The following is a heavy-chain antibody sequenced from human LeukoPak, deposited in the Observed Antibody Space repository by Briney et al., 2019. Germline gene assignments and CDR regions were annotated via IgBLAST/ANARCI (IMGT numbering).Heavy chain of an antibody. V-gene: IGHV4-39*07. CDR2: IYYSGST. Sequence: PSETLSLTCTVSGGSISSSSYYWGWIRQPPGKGLEWIGSIYYSGSTYYNPSLKSRVTISVDTSKNQFSLKLSPVTAADTAVYYCARDLRRYSSSSRWFDPWGQGTLVTVSS. D-gene: IGHD6-6*01. CDR1: GGSISSSSYY. J-gene: IGHJ5*02. CDR3: ARDLRRYSSSSRWFDP.